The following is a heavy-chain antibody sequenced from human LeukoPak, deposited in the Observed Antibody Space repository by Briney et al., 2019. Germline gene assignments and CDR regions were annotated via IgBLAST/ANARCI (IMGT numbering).Heavy chain of an antibody. CDR2: ISSSSSTI. V-gene: IGHV3-48*01. D-gene: IGHD2-8*01. J-gene: IGHJ4*02. CDR3: ARDFVQSNDGR. Sequence: GGSLRLSCAASGFTFSSHSMNWVRQAPGKGLEWVSYISSSSSTIYYADSVKGRFTISRDNAKNSLYLQMNSLRAEDTAVYYCARDFVQSNDGRWGQGTLVTVSS. CDR1: GFTFSSHS.